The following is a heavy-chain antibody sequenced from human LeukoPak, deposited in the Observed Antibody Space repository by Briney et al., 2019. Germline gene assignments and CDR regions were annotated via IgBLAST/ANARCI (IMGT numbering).Heavy chain of an antibody. D-gene: IGHD3-22*01. CDR2: IYYSGST. V-gene: IGHV4-61*01. Sequence: SETLSLTCTVSGGSVSSGSYSWSWIRQPPGKGLEWIGYIYYSGSTSYNPSLRSRVTISVDTSKNQFSLNLTSVTAADTAVYYCARHFDYDSSTYYSAYDYWGQGALVTVSS. J-gene: IGHJ4*02. CDR1: GGSVSSGSYS. CDR3: ARHFDYDSSTYYSAYDY.